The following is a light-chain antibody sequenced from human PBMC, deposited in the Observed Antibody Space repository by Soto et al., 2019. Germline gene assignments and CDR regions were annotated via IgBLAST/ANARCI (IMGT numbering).Light chain of an antibody. Sequence: DIQMTQSPSTLSASVGDRVTIICRASQSISSWLAWYQQKPGKAPKLLIYDASSLESGAPSRFSGSGSGTEFTLTISSLQPDDFATYYCQQYNSYSLYTFGQGTKLEIK. CDR3: QQYNSYSLYT. CDR2: DAS. J-gene: IGKJ2*01. V-gene: IGKV1-5*02. CDR1: QSISSW.